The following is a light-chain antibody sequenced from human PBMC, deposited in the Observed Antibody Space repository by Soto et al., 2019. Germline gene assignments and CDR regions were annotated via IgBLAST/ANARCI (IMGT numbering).Light chain of an antibody. CDR3: QQYKSYSRNN. CDR2: KAS. J-gene: IGKJ2*01. V-gene: IGKV1-5*03. CDR1: QSISSW. Sequence: DIPMTQSPSTLSASVGDRVTITCRASQSISSWLAWYQQKTGKAPKLLIYKASSLESGGPSRFSGSGSGTEFTLTISSLQPNDFASYSCQQYKSYSRNNFGQGTKLEIK.